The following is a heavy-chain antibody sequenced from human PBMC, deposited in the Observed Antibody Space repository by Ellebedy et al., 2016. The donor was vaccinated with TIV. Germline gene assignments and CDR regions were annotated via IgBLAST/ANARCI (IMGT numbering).Heavy chain of an antibody. CDR1: GYSFTSYW. CDR3: AVNGELVYSGYDLGHYGMDV. V-gene: IGHV5-10-1*01. D-gene: IGHD5-12*01. J-gene: IGHJ6*02. CDR2: IDPSDSYT. Sequence: GESLKISCKGSGYSFTSYWISWVRQMPGKGLEWMGRIDPSDSYTNYSPSFQGHVTISADKSISTAYLQWSSLKASDTAMYYCAVNGELVYSGYDLGHYGMDVWGQGTTVTVSS.